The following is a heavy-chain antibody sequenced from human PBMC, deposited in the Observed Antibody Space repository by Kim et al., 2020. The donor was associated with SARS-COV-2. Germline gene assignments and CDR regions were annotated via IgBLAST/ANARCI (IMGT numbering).Heavy chain of an antibody. V-gene: IGHV3-48*03. CDR2: IIGSGTTI. Sequence: PGKGLGWVSYIIGSGTTIYHADSVRGRFTISRDNDKNSLYLQMNSLRAEDTAVYYCARGPNYSPFDYWGQGTLVTVSS. D-gene: IGHD4-4*01. J-gene: IGHJ4*02. CDR3: ARGPNYSPFDY.